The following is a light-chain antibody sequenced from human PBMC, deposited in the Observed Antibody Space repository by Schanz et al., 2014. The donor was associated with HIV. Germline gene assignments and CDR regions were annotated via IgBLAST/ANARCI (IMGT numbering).Light chain of an antibody. CDR2: EVS. CDR1: SSDVGGHNY. J-gene: IGLJ3*02. Sequence: QSALTQPPSASGSPGQSVTISCTGTSSDVGGHNYVSWYQHHPGKAPKLIIFEVSERPSGVPDRFSGSKSGNTASLTVSGLQPDDEADYYCCSYTTSTTRVFGGGTKLTVL. CDR3: CSYTTSTTRV. V-gene: IGLV2-8*01.